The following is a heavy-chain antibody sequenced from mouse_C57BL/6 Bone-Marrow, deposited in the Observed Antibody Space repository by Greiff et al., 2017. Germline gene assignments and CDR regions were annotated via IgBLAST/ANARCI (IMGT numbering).Heavy chain of an antibody. CDR1: GFTFSSYG. V-gene: IGHV5-6*01. J-gene: IGHJ3*01. D-gene: IGHD5-1-1*01. CDR2: ISSGGSYT. CDR3: ARPNTEGFAY. Sequence: EVQRVESGGDLVKPGGSLKLSCAASGFTFSSYGMSWVRQTPDKRLEWVATISSGGSYTYYPDSVKGRFTISRDNAKNTLYLQMSSLKSEDTAMYYCARPNTEGFAYWGQGTLVTVSA.